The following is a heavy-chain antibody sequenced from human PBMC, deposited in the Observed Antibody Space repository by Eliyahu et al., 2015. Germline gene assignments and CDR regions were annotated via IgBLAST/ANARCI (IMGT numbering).Heavy chain of an antibody. V-gene: IGHV1-3*01. CDR3: ARSSSSSRYYYYGMDV. J-gene: IGHJ6*02. D-gene: IGHD6-6*01. Sequence: QKFQGRVTITRDTSASTAYMELSSLRSEDTAVYYCARSSSSSRYYYYGMDVWGQGTTVTVPS.